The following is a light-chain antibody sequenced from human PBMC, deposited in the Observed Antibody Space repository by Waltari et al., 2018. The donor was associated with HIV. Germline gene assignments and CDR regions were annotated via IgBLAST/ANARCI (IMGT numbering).Light chain of an antibody. J-gene: IGLJ3*02. Sequence: QSALTQPASVSGSPGQSSTISCTGTSTDVCGYNYLSWYQQHPGNAPKLMIYEVSNRPSGVSNLFSGSKSGNTASLTISGLQAEDEADYYCSSYTSSSTVFGGGTKLTVL. CDR3: SSYTSSSTV. CDR1: STDVCGYNY. V-gene: IGLV2-14*01. CDR2: EVS.